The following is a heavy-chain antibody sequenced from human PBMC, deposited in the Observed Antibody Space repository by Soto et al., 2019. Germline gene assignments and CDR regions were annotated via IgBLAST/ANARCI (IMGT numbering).Heavy chain of an antibody. Sequence: SETLSLTCTVSGGSISSYYWSWIRQPPGKGLEWIGYIYYSGSTNYNPSLKSRVTTSVDTSKNQFSLTLSSVTAADTAVYYCAREIRDYDFWSGYYTTISNWFDPWGQGTLVTVSS. CDR2: IYYSGST. J-gene: IGHJ5*02. D-gene: IGHD3-3*01. CDR3: AREIRDYDFWSGYYTTISNWFDP. V-gene: IGHV4-59*01. CDR1: GGSISSYY.